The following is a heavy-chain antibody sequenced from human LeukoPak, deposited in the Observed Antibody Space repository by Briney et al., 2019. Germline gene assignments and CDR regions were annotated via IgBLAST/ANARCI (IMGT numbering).Heavy chain of an antibody. Sequence: ASVKVSCKASGYTFSSYGISWVRHAPGQRREWMGWINPGNGNTKYSQEFQGRVTMTRDTSASMVYMELISLRSEDMAVYFCARGGFSYAVDYWGQGTLVTVSS. CDR2: INPGNGNT. CDR3: ARGGFSYAVDY. CDR1: GYTFSSYG. V-gene: IGHV1-3*03. D-gene: IGHD5-18*01. J-gene: IGHJ4*02.